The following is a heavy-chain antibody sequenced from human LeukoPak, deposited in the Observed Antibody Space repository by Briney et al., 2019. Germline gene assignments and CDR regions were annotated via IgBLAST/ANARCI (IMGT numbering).Heavy chain of an antibody. V-gene: IGHV3-30*04. Sequence: GRSLRLSCAASGFTFSSYAMHWVRQAPGKGLEWVAVISYDGSNKYYGDSVKGRFTISRDNSKNTLYLQVNSLRGEDTAVYYCARDPSSGWKSGYWGQGTLVTVSS. D-gene: IGHD6-19*01. CDR1: GFTFSSYA. CDR3: ARDPSSGWKSGY. CDR2: ISYDGSNK. J-gene: IGHJ4*02.